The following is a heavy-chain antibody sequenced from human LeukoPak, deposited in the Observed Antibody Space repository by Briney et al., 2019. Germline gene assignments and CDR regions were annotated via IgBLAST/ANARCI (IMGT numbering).Heavy chain of an antibody. J-gene: IGHJ5*02. V-gene: IGHV4-34*01. Sequence: SETLSLTCAVYGGPFSYYYWSWIRQPPGKTLEWIGEINHSGSTNYNPSLKSRVTISVDTSKNQFSLKLSSVTAADTAVYYCAIRKYYDILTGYRKIPTSGFDPWGQGTLVTVSS. D-gene: IGHD3-9*01. CDR1: GGPFSYYY. CDR2: INHSGST. CDR3: AIRKYYDILTGYRKIPTSGFDP.